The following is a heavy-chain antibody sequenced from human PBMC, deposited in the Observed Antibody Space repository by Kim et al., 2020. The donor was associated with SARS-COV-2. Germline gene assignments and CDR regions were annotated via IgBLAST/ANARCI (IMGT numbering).Heavy chain of an antibody. Sequence: SYRQKFQGRVTMTRDTSTSTVYMELSSLRSEDTAVYYCAREGPNTYYFDYWGQGTLVTVSS. V-gene: IGHV1-46*01. CDR3: AREGPNTYYFDY. D-gene: IGHD3-16*01. J-gene: IGHJ4*02.